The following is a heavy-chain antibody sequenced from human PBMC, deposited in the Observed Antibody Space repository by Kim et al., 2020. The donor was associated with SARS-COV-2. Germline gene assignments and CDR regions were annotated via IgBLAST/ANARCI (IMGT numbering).Heavy chain of an antibody. J-gene: IGHJ4*02. CDR1: GYTFTTYY. V-gene: IGHV1-46*01. Sequence: ASVKVSCKTSGYTFTTYYMHWVRQAPGQGLEWMGIINPSGGSTSYAQKFQGRIILTRDTSTNTVYMELSSLTSEDTAIYYCKAGMAEDLWGQGTLVTVSS. CDR2: INPSGGST. CDR3: KAGMAEDL. D-gene: IGHD5-18*01.